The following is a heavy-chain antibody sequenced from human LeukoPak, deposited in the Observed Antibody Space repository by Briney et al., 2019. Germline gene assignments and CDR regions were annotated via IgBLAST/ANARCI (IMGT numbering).Heavy chain of an antibody. CDR1: GFTFSSYG. CDR2: ISYDGSNK. J-gene: IGHJ4*02. CDR3: ARDLRSYGSGSYPEPLDY. D-gene: IGHD3-10*01. V-gene: IGHV3-30*03. Sequence: GGSLRLSCAASGFTFSSYGMHWVRQAPGKGLEWVAVISYDGSNKYYADSVKGRFTISRDNSKNTLYLQMNSLRAEDTAVYYCARDLRSYGSGSYPEPLDYWGQGTLVTVSS.